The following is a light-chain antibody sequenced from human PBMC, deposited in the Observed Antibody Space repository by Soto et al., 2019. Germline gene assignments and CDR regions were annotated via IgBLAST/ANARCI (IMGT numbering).Light chain of an antibody. CDR3: QQYGANSPWT. J-gene: IGKJ1*01. Sequence: DIQVTQSPSTLSASVGDGVTINCRASQNINDWLAWYQQKSGKAPKVLIYKASSLESGVPSRFSGSGSGTEFTLTISSLQTEDFATYYCQQYGANSPWTFGQGTKVEVK. CDR1: QNINDW. CDR2: KAS. V-gene: IGKV1-5*03.